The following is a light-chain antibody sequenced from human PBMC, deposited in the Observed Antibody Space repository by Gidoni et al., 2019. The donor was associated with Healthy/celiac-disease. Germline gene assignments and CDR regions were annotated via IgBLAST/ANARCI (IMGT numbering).Light chain of an antibody. J-gene: IGLJ2*01. CDR1: KLGDKY. Sequence: YELPQPPSVSVSPGKTASITCSGDKLGDKYACWYQQKPGQSPVLVIYQDSKRPSGIPERFSGSNSGNTATLTISGTQAMDEADYYCQAWDSSIVVFGGGTKLTVL. CDR3: QAWDSSIVV. V-gene: IGLV3-1*01. CDR2: QDS.